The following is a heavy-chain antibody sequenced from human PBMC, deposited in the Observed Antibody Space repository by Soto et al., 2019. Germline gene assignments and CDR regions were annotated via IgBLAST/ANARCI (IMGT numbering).Heavy chain of an antibody. J-gene: IGHJ5*02. CDR1: GGSISSGGYY. V-gene: IGHV4-31*03. CDR2: IYYSGST. CDR3: ARGVLP. Sequence: QVQLQESGPGLVKPSQTLSLTCTVSGGSISSGGYYWSWIRQHPGKGLEWIGSIYYSGSTYYNPSLRGRVTISVDPSKTQFPRKLSFVTAANPAVYSWARGVLPWGQGTLVTVSS. D-gene: IGHD3-16*01.